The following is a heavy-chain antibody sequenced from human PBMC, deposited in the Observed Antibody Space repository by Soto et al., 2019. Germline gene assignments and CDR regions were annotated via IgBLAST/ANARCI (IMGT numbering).Heavy chain of an antibody. CDR3: ARGWKWLAYGMDV. Sequence: GGSLRLSCAASGFAFSSYEMNWVRQAPGKGLEWVSYISISGSTIYYADSVKGRFTISRDNAKNTLYLQMNSLRAEDTAVYYCARGWKWLAYGMDVWGQGTTVTVSS. V-gene: IGHV3-48*03. CDR2: ISISGSTI. J-gene: IGHJ6*02. CDR1: GFAFSSYE. D-gene: IGHD6-19*01.